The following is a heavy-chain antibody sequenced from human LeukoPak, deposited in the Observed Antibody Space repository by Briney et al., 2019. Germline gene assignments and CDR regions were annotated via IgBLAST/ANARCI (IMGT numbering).Heavy chain of an antibody. CDR3: AKTSMYSSGWYSPSGPYYFDY. V-gene: IGHV3-13*01. CDR2: IGTAGDT. D-gene: IGHD6-19*01. Sequence: GGSLRLSCAASGFTFSGYDMHWVRQATGKGLEWVSAIGTAGDTYYTGSVKGRFTISRDNSKNTLYLQMNSLRAEDTAVYYCAKTSMYSSGWYSPSGPYYFDYWGQGTLVTVSS. CDR1: GFTFSGYD. J-gene: IGHJ4*02.